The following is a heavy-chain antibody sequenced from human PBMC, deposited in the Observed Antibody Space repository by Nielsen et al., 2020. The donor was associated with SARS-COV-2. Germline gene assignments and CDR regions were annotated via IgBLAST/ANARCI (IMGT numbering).Heavy chain of an antibody. J-gene: IGHJ4*02. Sequence: GESLKISCAASGFTFSSYSMNWVRQAPGKGLEWVSSISSSSSYIYYADSVKGRFTISRDNAKNSLYLQMNSLRPEDTALYYCAKDRGDYGDYGAAFDSWGQGTLVTVSS. D-gene: IGHD4-17*01. CDR3: AKDRGDYGDYGAAFDS. CDR2: ISSSSSYI. CDR1: GFTFSSYS. V-gene: IGHV3-21*04.